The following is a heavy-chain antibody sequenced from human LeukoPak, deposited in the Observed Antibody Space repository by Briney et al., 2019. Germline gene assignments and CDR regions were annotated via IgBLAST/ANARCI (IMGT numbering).Heavy chain of an antibody. D-gene: IGHD6-13*01. CDR2: ICGSAGMT. J-gene: IGHJ4*02. CDR1: GFTFCMDA. CDR3: AKVFPLPTAAHSIPFPGLFDY. V-gene: IGHV3-23*01. Sequence: RGGALRLSCVASGFTFCMDAVSGVRAAPGGGVGWVCSICGSAGMTNYTDSVKGAFTLSRENSKGTRCLHMYSLRAEDTAVYYCAKVFPLPTAAHSIPFPGLFDYWGQGTLVTVSS.